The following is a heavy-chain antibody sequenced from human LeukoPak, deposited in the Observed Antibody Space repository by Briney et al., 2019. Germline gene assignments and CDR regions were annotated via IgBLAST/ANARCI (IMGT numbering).Heavy chain of an antibody. Sequence: GGSLRLSCAASGSTFSSYAMNWVRQAPGKGLEWVSSVSSSSTNKFYADSVKGRFTISRDDAKNSLYLQMNSLRAEDTAVYYCARDYSLFDYWGQGTLVTVSS. CDR2: VSSSSTNK. J-gene: IGHJ4*02. D-gene: IGHD1-26*01. CDR3: ARDYSLFDY. V-gene: IGHV3-21*01. CDR1: GSTFSSYA.